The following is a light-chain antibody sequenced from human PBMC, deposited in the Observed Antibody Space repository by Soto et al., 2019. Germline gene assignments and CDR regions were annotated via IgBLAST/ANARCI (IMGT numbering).Light chain of an antibody. CDR1: QSVSSR. J-gene: IGKJ5*01. Sequence: EIVMTQSPGTLSLSPGERATLSCRASQSVSSRLAWYQQKPGQAPRLLISGASSRATGIPDRFNGSGFGTDFTLTISRLEPEDFALYYCQHYAGGSRITFGQGTRLEIK. V-gene: IGKV3-20*01. CDR2: GAS. CDR3: QHYAGGSRIT.